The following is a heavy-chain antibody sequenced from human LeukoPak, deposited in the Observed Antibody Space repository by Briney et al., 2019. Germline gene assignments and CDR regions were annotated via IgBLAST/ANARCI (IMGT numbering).Heavy chain of an antibody. CDR2: ISAYNGNT. Sequence: AASMKVSCKASGYTFINYGFSWVRQAPGQGLEWMGWISAYNGNTNYLQKFQGRVTMTTDTSTNTVYMELSSLRSEDTAVYYCARGRDSGYDFPYFDYWGQGTLVTVSS. V-gene: IGHV1-18*04. CDR1: GYTFINYG. CDR3: ARGRDSGYDFPYFDY. J-gene: IGHJ4*02. D-gene: IGHD5-12*01.